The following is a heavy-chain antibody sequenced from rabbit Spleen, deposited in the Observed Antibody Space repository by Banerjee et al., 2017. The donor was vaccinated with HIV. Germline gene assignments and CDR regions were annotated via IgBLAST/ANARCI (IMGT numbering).Heavy chain of an antibody. D-gene: IGHD4-1*01. J-gene: IGHJ4*01. CDR2: IYPSFGVT. V-gene: IGHV1S45*01. Sequence: QEQLVESGGDLVKPGASLTLTCTASGLDFSSSYWICWVRQAPGKGLEWIAYIYPSFGVTNYANSVKGRFTISRDNAQNTVFLQMTSLTAADTATYFCVREVAAKFGLWGPGTLVTVS. CDR3: VREVAAKFGL. CDR1: GLDFSSSYW.